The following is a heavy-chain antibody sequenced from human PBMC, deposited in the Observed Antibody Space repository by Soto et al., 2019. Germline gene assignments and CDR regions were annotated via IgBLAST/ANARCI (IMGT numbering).Heavy chain of an antibody. J-gene: IGHJ4*02. CDR3: ARSTTAGVASSGVRPFDY. D-gene: IGHD6-13*01. CDR2: IYHRGNT. CDR1: GGSVSTNNW. Sequence: SETLCLTCAVSGGSVSTNNWWNWVRQSPGKGLEWIGEIYHRGNTNYNPSLKSRVTISVDKSKNQFSLKLRSVTAADTAVYYCARSTTAGVASSGVRPFDYWGQGTPVTVSS. V-gene: IGHV4-4*02.